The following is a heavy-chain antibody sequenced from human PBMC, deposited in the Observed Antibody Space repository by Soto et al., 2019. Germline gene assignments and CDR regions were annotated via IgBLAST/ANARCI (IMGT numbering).Heavy chain of an antibody. CDR1: GYTFTNFG. D-gene: IGHD6-13*01. Sequence: VKVSCKASGYTFTNFGVTWVRRAPGQGLEWMGWISAYNGNTNYAQKLQGRVTMTTDTSTSTAYMELRSLRSDDTAVYYCARTHLIAAPVHWGQGTLVTVSS. CDR2: ISAYNGNT. V-gene: IGHV1-18*01. CDR3: ARTHLIAAPVH. J-gene: IGHJ4*02.